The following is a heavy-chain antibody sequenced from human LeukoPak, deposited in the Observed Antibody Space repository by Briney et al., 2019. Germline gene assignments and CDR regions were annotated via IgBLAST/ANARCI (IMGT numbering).Heavy chain of an antibody. J-gene: IGHJ5*02. Sequence: SETLSLTCAVYGGSFSGYYWSWIRQPPGKGLEWIGEINHSGSTNYNPSLKSRVTISVDTSKIQFSLKLSPVTAADTAVHYCAREEGGYCSSTSCPFDPWGQGTLVTVSS. CDR3: AREEGGYCSSTSCPFDP. CDR1: GGSFSGYY. V-gene: IGHV4-34*01. CDR2: INHSGST. D-gene: IGHD2-2*01.